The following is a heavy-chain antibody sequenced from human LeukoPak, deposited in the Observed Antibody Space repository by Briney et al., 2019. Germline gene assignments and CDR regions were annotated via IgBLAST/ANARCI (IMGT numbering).Heavy chain of an antibody. D-gene: IGHD5-12*01. CDR1: GFTFSTFA. V-gene: IGHV3-9*01. Sequence: GGSLRLSCAASGFTFSTFAMSWVRQAPGKGLEWVSGISWNSGSIGYADSVKGRFTISRDNAKNSLYLQMNSLRAEDTALYYCAKTRSGYDSDAFDIWGQGTMVTVSS. CDR2: ISWNSGSI. CDR3: AKTRSGYDSDAFDI. J-gene: IGHJ3*02.